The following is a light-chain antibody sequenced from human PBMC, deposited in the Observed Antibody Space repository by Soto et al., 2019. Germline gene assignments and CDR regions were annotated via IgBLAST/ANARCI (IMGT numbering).Light chain of an antibody. V-gene: IGKV3-20*01. CDR1: QSVSNSY. CDR3: QQYGSSPTT. Sequence: EIVLTQSPGTLSLSPGERATLSCRASQSVSNSYLAWYQQKPGRAPRLLIYGASIRATDIPDRFSGSGSGTDFTLTISRLEPVDSAVYYCQQYGSSPTTFGQGTKVEIK. J-gene: IGKJ1*01. CDR2: GAS.